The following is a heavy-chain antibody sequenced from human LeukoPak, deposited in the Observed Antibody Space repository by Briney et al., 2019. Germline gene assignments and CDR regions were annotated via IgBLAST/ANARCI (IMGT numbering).Heavy chain of an antibody. CDR1: GYIFTSHY. Sequence: ASVKVSCKASGYIFTSHYMHWVRQAPGQGLEWMGRINPNSGGTNYAQKFQGRVTMTRDTSISTAYMELSRLRSDDTAVYYCARGGLSGPATSDYWGQGTLVTVSS. CDR3: ARGGLSGPATSDY. D-gene: IGHD5-12*01. V-gene: IGHV1-2*06. J-gene: IGHJ4*02. CDR2: INPNSGGT.